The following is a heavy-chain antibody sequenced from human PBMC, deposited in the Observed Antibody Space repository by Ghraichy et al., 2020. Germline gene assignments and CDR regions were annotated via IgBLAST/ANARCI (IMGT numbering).Heavy chain of an antibody. CDR1: GFSLSTTGVG. D-gene: IGHD3-9*01. J-gene: IGHJ4*02. V-gene: IGHV2-5*02. CDR3: AHTYTGYPFDY. Sequence: SGPTLVKPTQTLTLTCTFSGFSLSTTGVGVGWVRQPPGKALEWLATIYWDDDGRYSPSMKTRLTITKDTSKNQAVFTMTNMDPVDTATYYCAHTYTGYPFDYWGQGTLVTVSS. CDR2: IYWDDDG.